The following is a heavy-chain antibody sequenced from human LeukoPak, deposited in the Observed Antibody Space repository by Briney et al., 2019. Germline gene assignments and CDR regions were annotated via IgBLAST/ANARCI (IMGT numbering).Heavy chain of an antibody. CDR2: ISAYNGNT. V-gene: IGHV1-18*01. CDR3: ARDRAWDRITMIVVVISDAFDI. D-gene: IGHD3-22*01. J-gene: IGHJ3*02. CDR1: GGTFSSYA. Sequence: EASVKVSCKASGGTFSSYAISWVRQAPGQGLEWMGWISAYNGNTNYAQKLQGRVTMTTDTSTSTAYMELRSLRPDDTAVYYCARDRAWDRITMIVVVISDAFDIWGQGTMVTVSS.